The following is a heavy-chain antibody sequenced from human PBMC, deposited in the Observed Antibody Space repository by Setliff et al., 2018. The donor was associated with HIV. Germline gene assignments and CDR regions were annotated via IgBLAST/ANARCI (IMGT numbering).Heavy chain of an antibody. Sequence: GASVKVSCKASGYRFTGFAIHWVRQAPGQRFEWMGGIIPIFGTANYAQKFQGRVTITADESTSTAYMELRSLISDDTAVYYCTKDGLAAGFRAFDIWG. CDR1: GYRFTGFA. V-gene: IGHV1-69*13. CDR3: TKDGLAAGFRAFDI. CDR2: IIPIFGTA. J-gene: IGHJ3*02. D-gene: IGHD6-13*01.